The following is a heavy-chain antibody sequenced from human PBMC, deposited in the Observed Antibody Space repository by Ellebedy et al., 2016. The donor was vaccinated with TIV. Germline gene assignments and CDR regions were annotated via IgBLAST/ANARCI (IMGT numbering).Heavy chain of an antibody. CDR3: TNMIRGFSNWYYFDY. Sequence: PGGSLRLSCAASGFSFSSHGMHWVRQAPGKGLEWVAFIRYDGSNTFYAKSVTGRFTISRDNSRNTLSLQMNSLRVEDTAVFYCTNMIRGFSNWYYFDYWGQGALVTVSP. D-gene: IGHD3-10*01. V-gene: IGHV3-30*02. CDR1: GFSFSSHG. J-gene: IGHJ4*02. CDR2: IRYDGSNT.